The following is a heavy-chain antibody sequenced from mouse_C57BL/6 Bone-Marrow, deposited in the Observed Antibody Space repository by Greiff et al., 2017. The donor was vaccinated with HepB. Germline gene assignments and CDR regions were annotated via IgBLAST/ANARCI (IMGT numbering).Heavy chain of an antibody. CDR1: GYTFTSYW. Sequence: VQLQQPGAELVKPGASVKLSCKASGYTFTSYWMHWVKQRPGQGLEWIGMIHPNSGSTNYNEKFKSKATLTVDQASSTAYMQLSSLTSEDSAVYYCARSSVVYYYGSSHWYFDVWGTGTTVTVSS. V-gene: IGHV1-64*01. D-gene: IGHD1-1*01. J-gene: IGHJ1*03. CDR3: ARSSVVYYYGSSHWYFDV. CDR2: IHPNSGST.